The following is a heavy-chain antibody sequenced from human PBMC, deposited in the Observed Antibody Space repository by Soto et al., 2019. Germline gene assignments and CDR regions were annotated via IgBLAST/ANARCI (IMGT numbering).Heavy chain of an antibody. D-gene: IGHD3-3*01. CDR1: GYSFPSYW. CDR2: IDPSDSYT. V-gene: IGHV5-10-1*01. J-gene: IGHJ6*02. Sequence: SCKGSGYSFPSYWISWVRQMPGKGLEWMGRIDPSDSYTNYSPSFQGHVTISADKSISTAYLQWSSLKASDTAMYYCARLTYSITIFGVVIIGGMDVWGQGTTVTVSS. CDR3: ARLTYSITIFGVVIIGGMDV.